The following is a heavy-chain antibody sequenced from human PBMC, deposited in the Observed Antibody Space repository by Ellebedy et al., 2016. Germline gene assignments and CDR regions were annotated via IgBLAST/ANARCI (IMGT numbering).Heavy chain of an antibody. D-gene: IGHD6-19*01. J-gene: IGHJ3*02. CDR1: GFTFNTWA. V-gene: IGHV3-23*01. Sequence: GGSLRLSCAASGFTFNTWAVHRARQAPGKGLEWVSVIGSRGDKTYYADSVKGRFTISRDNSKNTVYLQMNSRRAEDTAVYYCAKKGYSSGRSDAFDMWGQGTMVTVSS. CDR3: AKKGYSSGRSDAFDM. CDR2: IGSRGDKT.